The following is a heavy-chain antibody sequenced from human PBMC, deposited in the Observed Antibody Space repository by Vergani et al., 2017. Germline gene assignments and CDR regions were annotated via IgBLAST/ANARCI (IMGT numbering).Heavy chain of an antibody. V-gene: IGHV3-30*18. Sequence: QVQMVESGGGVVQPGRSLRLSCAASGFTFSSYGMHWVRQAPGKGLEWVAVISYDGSNKYYADSVKGRFTISRDNSKNTLYLQMNSLRAEDTAVYYCAKDTAVTTHYYYGMXVWGQGP. CDR2: ISYDGSNK. CDR1: GFTFSSYG. J-gene: IGHJ6*02. D-gene: IGHD4-11*01. CDR3: AKDTAVTTHYYYGMXV.